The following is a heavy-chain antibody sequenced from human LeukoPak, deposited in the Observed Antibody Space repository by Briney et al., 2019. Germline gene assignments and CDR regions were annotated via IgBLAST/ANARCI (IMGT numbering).Heavy chain of an antibody. Sequence: PGGSLRLSCAAPGFTFSSYSMNWVRQAPGKGLEWVSSISSSSSYIYYADSVRGRFTISRDNAKNSLYLQMNSLRAEDTAVYYCARIPQTGTLFDAFDIWGQGTMVTVSS. V-gene: IGHV3-21*01. J-gene: IGHJ3*02. CDR2: ISSSSSYI. D-gene: IGHD1-1*01. CDR1: GFTFSSYS. CDR3: ARIPQTGTLFDAFDI.